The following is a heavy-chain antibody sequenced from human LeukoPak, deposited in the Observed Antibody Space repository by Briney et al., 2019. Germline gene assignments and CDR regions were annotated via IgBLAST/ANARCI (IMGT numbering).Heavy chain of an antibody. CDR2: IFTTGST. CDR1: GDSISSYY. Sequence: PSETLSLTCTVSGDSISSYYWRCIRQPAGKGLEWVGRIFTTGSTTYNPSLKSRLSMSVDVSKNQFSLGLNSVTAADTGVYYCARGRSITIFGVVGGWFDPWGQGTLVTVSS. CDR3: ARGRSITIFGVVGGWFDP. D-gene: IGHD3-3*01. V-gene: IGHV4-4*07. J-gene: IGHJ5*02.